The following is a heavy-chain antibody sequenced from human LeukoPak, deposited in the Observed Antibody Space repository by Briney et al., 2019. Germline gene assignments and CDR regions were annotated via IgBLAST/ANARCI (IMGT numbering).Heavy chain of an antibody. CDR2: IKQDESEK. D-gene: IGHD2-2*03. CDR3: ARVGGYCSSVSNCYGDY. Sequence: DGSVTLSCPACGLSFIQYWMTWVDQAAGRGVEWVANIKQDESEKYYVDSVKGRFTISRDNAKNSLYLQMNSLRAEDTAVYYCARVGGYCSSVSNCYGDYWGQGTLVTVSS. V-gene: IGHV3-7*01. CDR1: GLSFIQYW. J-gene: IGHJ4*02.